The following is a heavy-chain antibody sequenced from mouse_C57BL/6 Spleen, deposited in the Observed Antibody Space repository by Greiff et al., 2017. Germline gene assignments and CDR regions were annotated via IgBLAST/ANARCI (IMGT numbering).Heavy chain of an antibody. D-gene: IGHD2-4*01. CDR1: GYTFTSYW. V-gene: IGHV1-61*01. Sequence: VQLQQPGAELVRPGSSVKLSCKASGYTFTSYWMDWVKQRPGQGLEWIGNIYPSDSETHYNQKFKDKATLTVDKSSSTAYMQLSSLTSEDSAVYYCASRDYDGFDYWGQGTTLTVSS. CDR2: IYPSDSET. J-gene: IGHJ2*01. CDR3: ASRDYDGFDY.